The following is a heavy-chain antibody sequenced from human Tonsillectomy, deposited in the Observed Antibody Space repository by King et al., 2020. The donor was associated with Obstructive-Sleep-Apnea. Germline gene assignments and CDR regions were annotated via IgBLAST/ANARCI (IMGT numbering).Heavy chain of an antibody. Sequence: VQLVESGGGLVHPGGSLRLSCVTSGFTFSHFRMNWVRQAPGMGLEWISFISSDGDNINYADSVKGRFTISRDNAKNSLFLQMNSLRVEDTAVYYCVNPGYCSTTACYDWGLGTLVTVSS. CDR1: GFTFSHFR. D-gene: IGHD2-2*01. CDR2: ISSDGDNI. J-gene: IGHJ4*02. CDR3: VNPGYCSTTACYD. V-gene: IGHV3-48*03.